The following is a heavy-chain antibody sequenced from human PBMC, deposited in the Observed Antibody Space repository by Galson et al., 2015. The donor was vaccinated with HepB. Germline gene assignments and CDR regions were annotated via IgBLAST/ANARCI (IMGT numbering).Heavy chain of an antibody. Sequence: SLRLSCAASGFTFSSYAMSWVRQAPGKGLEWVSAISGSGGSTYYADSVKGRFTISRDNSKNTLYLQMNSLRAEDTAVYYCATQGRITMIVVVHFNMLFDIWGQGTMVTVSS. CDR1: GFTFSSYA. CDR2: ISGSGGST. J-gene: IGHJ3*02. V-gene: IGHV3-23*01. D-gene: IGHD3-22*01. CDR3: ATQGRITMIVVVHFNMLFDI.